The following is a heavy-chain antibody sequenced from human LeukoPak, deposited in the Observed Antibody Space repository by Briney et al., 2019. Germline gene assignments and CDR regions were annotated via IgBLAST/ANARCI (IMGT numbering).Heavy chain of an antibody. CDR1: GGSISSYY. Sequence: SETLSLTCTVSGGSISSYYWNWIRQPPGKGLEWIGYIYYSGSTNYNPSLKSRVTISVDTSKNQFSLKLSSVTAADTAVYYCARETSQKGAHYMDVWGKGTTVTISS. J-gene: IGHJ6*03. D-gene: IGHD3-16*01. V-gene: IGHV4-59*01. CDR3: ARETSQKGAHYMDV. CDR2: IYYSGST.